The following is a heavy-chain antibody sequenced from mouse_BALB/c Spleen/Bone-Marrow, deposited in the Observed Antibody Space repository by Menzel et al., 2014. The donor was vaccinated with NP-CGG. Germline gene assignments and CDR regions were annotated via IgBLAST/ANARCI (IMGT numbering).Heavy chain of an antibody. V-gene: IGHV5-12-2*01. Sequence: DVQLVESGGGLVQPGGSLKLSCAASGFTFSSYTMSWVRQTPEKRLEWVAYISNGGGSTYYPDTVKGRFTISRDNAKNTLYLQMSSLKSEDTAMYYCARVCYAVVATPFAYWGQGTLVTVSA. CDR1: GFTFSSYT. CDR3: ARVCYAVVATPFAY. J-gene: IGHJ3*01. D-gene: IGHD1-1*01. CDR2: ISNGGGST.